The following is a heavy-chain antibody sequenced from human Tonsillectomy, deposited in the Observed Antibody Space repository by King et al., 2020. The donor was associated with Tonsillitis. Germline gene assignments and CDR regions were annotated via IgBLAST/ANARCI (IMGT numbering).Heavy chain of an antibody. J-gene: IGHJ5*02. Sequence: VQLQESGPGLVKPSQTLSLTCTVSGGSISGDAYYWSWIRQSTGKGLEWIGYFYYNWNTYDNPSLKSRLTISVDTSKNPFSLNLNSVTAADTAVYYCGKYEGGVFDPWGQGTLVTVSS. D-gene: IGHD2-15*01. CDR3: GKYEGGVFDP. CDR2: FYYNWNT. CDR1: GGSISGDAYY. V-gene: IGHV4-31*03.